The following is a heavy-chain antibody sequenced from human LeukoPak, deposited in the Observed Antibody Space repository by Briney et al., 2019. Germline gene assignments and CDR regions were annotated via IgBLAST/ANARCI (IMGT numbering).Heavy chain of an antibody. Sequence: ASVKVSCKASGYTFTGYYMHWVRQAPGQGLEWMGWVNPNSGGTNYAQKFQGRVTMTRDTSISTAYMELSRLRSDDTAVYYCARGTNVVPAAIPDDYWGQGTLVTVSS. D-gene: IGHD2-2*02. CDR2: VNPNSGGT. J-gene: IGHJ4*02. V-gene: IGHV1-2*02. CDR1: GYTFTGYY. CDR3: ARGTNVVPAAIPDDY.